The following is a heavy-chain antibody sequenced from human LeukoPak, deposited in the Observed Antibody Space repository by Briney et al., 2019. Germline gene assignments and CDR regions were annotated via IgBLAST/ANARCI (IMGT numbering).Heavy chain of an antibody. CDR2: IWSDATNR. CDR1: GFIFSHHG. D-gene: IGHD4-11*01. V-gene: IGHV3-33*01. J-gene: IGHJ4*01. Sequence: PGGSLRLSCAASGFIFSHHGMHWVRQAPGKGLEWVAVIWSDATNRFYADSVKGRFTISRDNSQNAVFLQMNSLRVNDTAIYYCERDAQRGFDYSNSLKNWGHGTLFTVSS. CDR3: ERDAQRGFDYSNSLKN.